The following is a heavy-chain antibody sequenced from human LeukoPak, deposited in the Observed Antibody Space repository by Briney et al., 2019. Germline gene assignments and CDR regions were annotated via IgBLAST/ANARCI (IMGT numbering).Heavy chain of an antibody. CDR1: GYTFTSYG. Sequence: ASVKVSCKASGYTFTSYGISWVRQAPGQGLEWMGWISAYNGNTNYAQKLQGRVTMTTDTSTSTAYMELRSLRSDDTAVYYCARAMVRGVIIYYYYYMDVWGKGTTVTISS. CDR2: ISAYNGNT. D-gene: IGHD3-10*01. V-gene: IGHV1-18*01. CDR3: ARAMVRGVIIYYYYYMDV. J-gene: IGHJ6*03.